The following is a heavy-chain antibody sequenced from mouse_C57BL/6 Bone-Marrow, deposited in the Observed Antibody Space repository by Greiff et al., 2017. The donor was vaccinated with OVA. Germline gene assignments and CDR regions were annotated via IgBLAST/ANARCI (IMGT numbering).Heavy chain of an antibody. CDR3: ARGDDFDY. Sequence: QVQLQQPGAELVRPGSSVKLSCKASGYTFTSYWLHWVKQRPIQGLEWIGNIDPSDSDTHYNQKFKDKATLTVDKSSSTAYMQLSSLTSEDSAVYYCARGDDFDYWGQGTTLTVSS. CDR1: GYTFTSYW. V-gene: IGHV1-52*01. CDR2: IDPSDSDT. D-gene: IGHD3-3*01. J-gene: IGHJ2*01.